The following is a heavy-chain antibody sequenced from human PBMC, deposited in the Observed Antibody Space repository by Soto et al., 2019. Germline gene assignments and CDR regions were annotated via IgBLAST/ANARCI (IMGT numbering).Heavy chain of an antibody. CDR1: GGSISSGGYS. J-gene: IGHJ5*02. Sequence: SETLSLTCAVSGGSISSGGYSWSWIRQPPGKGLEWIGYIYNSGSTYYKTSLKSQVTISVDRTKNQISLKQSYVTAADTAVYYCARVPDRWGQGTLVTVSS. CDR2: IYNSGST. D-gene: IGHD2-2*01. V-gene: IGHV4-30-2*01. CDR3: ARVPDR.